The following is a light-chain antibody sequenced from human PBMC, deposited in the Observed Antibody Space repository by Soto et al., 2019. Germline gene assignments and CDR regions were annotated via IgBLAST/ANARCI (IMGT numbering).Light chain of an antibody. CDR1: QSITSY. V-gene: IGKV1-39*01. CDR3: QQSYSTPYT. J-gene: IGKJ2*01. CDR2: AAF. Sequence: DIQMTQSPSSLSASVGDRVTITCRASQSITSYLNWYQQKPGKAPKLLIFAAFSLQSGVPSRFSGSGSGTDFTLTISSLRPEDFATYYCQQSYSTPYTFGQGKKLEIK.